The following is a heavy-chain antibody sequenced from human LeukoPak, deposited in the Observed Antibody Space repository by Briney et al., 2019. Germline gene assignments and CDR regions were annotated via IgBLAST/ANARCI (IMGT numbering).Heavy chain of an antibody. CDR2: ISSSGSTI. Sequence: GGSLRLSCAASGFTFSDNYMSWIRQAPGKGLEWVSYISSSGSTIYYADSVKGRFTISRDNAKNSLYLQMNSLRAEDTDVYYCARSGQWLPRAFDYWGQGTLVTVSS. CDR1: GFTFSDNY. CDR3: ARSGQWLPRAFDY. J-gene: IGHJ4*02. V-gene: IGHV3-11*01. D-gene: IGHD5-12*01.